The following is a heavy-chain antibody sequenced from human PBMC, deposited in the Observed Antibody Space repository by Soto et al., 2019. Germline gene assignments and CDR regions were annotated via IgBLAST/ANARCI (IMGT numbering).Heavy chain of an antibody. V-gene: IGHV4-61*01. Sequence: SETLSLTCTVSGGSVSRGSFYWSWIRQPPGKGLEWIGYMYYSGITKYNPSLKSRVTISLDRSNNQFSLKLSSVTAADTAIYYCARGEGYYYQLRYWGQGTLVTVSS. CDR3: ARGEGYYYQLRY. J-gene: IGHJ4*02. D-gene: IGHD3-10*01. CDR1: GGSVSRGSFY. CDR2: MYYSGIT.